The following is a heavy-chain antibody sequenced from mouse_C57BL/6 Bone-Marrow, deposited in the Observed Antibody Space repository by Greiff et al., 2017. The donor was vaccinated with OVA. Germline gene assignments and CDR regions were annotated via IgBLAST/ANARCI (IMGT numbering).Heavy chain of an antibody. Sequence: QVQLQQSGPGLVQPSQSLSITCTVSGFSLTSYGVHWVRQSPGKGLEWLGVIWSGGSTDYNAAFISRLSISKDNSKSQVFFKMNRLQADDTAIYYCARNRLGLYAMDYWGQGTSVTVSS. CDR2: IWSGGST. D-gene: IGHD4-1*01. CDR1: GFSLTSYG. J-gene: IGHJ4*01. V-gene: IGHV2-2*01. CDR3: ARNRLGLYAMDY.